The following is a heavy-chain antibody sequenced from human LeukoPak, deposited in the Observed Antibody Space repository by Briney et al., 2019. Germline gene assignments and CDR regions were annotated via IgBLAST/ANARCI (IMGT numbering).Heavy chain of an antibody. CDR3: ARDRSGYGDYENY. CDR2: IYYSGST. D-gene: IGHD4-17*01. CDR1: GGSISSYY. Sequence: SETLSLTCTVSGGSISSYYWSWIRQPPGKGLEWIGYIYYSGSTNYNPSLKSRVTISVDTSKNQFSLKLSSVTAADTAVYYCARDRSGYGDYENYRGQGTLVTVSS. V-gene: IGHV4-59*01. J-gene: IGHJ4*02.